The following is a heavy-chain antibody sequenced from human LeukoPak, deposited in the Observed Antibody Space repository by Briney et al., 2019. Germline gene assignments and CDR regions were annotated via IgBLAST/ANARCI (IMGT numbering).Heavy chain of an antibody. J-gene: IGHJ4*02. CDR2: IYPRDGST. CDR3: ARDQEGFDY. Sequence: ASVKVSCKASGYTFTSNYIHWVRQAPGQGLERMGMIYPRDGSTSYAQKFQGRVTVTRDTSTSTVHMELSGPRSEDTAVYYCARDQEGFDYWGQGTLVTVSS. CDR1: GYTFTSNY. V-gene: IGHV1-46*01.